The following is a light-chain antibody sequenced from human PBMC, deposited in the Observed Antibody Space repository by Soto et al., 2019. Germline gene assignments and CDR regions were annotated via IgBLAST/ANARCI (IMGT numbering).Light chain of an antibody. J-gene: IGKJ4*01. CDR2: GAS. CDR1: QNVLSN. Sequence: EIMRTQSPATPSVSPGERAKISGRASQNVLSNLAWYKPQPGQAPRLLIYGASTRATGLPARFSGSGSGTEFTLTIRSLKSEEFAVDYCQQYNNWPLVGGGTQWEIK. CDR3: QQYNNWPL. V-gene: IGKV3-15*01.